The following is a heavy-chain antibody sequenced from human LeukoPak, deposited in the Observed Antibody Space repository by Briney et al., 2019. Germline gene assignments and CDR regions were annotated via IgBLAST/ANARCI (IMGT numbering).Heavy chain of an antibody. J-gene: IGHJ5*02. D-gene: IGHD3-10*01. CDR2: MYPGDSDT. V-gene: IGHV5-51*01. Sequence: GESLKIPCQGSGYSFSHHWIAWVRKMPGKGLEWMAMMYPGDSDTRYSPSFQGQVTISVDKSISTAYLQWNSLKASDTGMYYCARRDTSGSLFWFDPWGQGTLVTVSS. CDR1: GYSFSHHW. CDR3: ARRDTSGSLFWFDP.